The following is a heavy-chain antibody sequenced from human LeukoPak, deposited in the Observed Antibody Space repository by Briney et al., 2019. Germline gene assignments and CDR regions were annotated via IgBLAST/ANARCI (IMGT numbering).Heavy chain of an antibody. Sequence: PSETLSLTCTVSGGSISSYYWSWIRQPPGKGLEWIGYIYYSGSTNYNPSLKSRVTISVDTSKNQFSLKLSSVTAADTAVYYCARYAPGGLLIDYWGQGTLVTVSS. CDR1: GGSISSYY. D-gene: IGHD3-22*01. CDR2: IYYSGST. CDR3: ARYAPGGLLIDY. V-gene: IGHV4-59*01. J-gene: IGHJ4*02.